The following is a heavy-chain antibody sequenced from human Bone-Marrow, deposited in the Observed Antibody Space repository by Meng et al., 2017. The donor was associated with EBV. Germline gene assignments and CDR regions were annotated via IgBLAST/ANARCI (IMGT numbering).Heavy chain of an antibody. V-gene: IGHV1-69*01. CDR1: GGTFRSYA. CDR3: ARGAVRGVIHWFDP. J-gene: IGHJ5*02. D-gene: IGHD3-10*01. Sequence: QVPLVQCGVEVTKPGSSVKVYCKASGGTFRSYAISWVRQAPGQGLEWMGGIIPIFGTANYAQKFQGRVTITADESTSTAYMELSSLRSEDTAVYYCARGAVRGVIHWFDPWGQGTLVTVSS. CDR2: IIPIFGTA.